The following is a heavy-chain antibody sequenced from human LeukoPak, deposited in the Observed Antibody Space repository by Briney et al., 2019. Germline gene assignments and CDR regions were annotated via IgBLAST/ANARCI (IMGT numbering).Heavy chain of an antibody. V-gene: IGHV3-23*01. D-gene: IGHD3-22*01. CDR3: AKAPVLDDSSGYALDI. CDR1: GFTFSSYA. CDR2: ISGSGGST. Sequence: PGGSLRLSCAASGFTFSSYAMSWVRQAPGKGLEWVSAISGSGGSTYYADSVKGRFTISRDNSKNTLYLQMNSLRAEDTAVYYCAKAPVLDDSSGYALDIWGQGTMVTVSS. J-gene: IGHJ3*02.